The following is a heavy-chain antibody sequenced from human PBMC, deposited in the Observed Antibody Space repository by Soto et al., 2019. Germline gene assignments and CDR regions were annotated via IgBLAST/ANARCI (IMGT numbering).Heavy chain of an antibody. CDR2: ISAYNGNT. J-gene: IGHJ6*02. CDR3: GRDLFLVFGVVRPYYYYGMDV. CDR1: GYTFTSYG. V-gene: IGHV1-18*04. D-gene: IGHD3-3*01. Sequence: QVQLVQSGAEVKKPGASVKVSCKASGYTFTSYGISWVRQAPGQGLEWMGWISAYNGNTNYAQKLQGRVTMTTDTSTSTAYMELRSLRSDDTAVYYCGRDLFLVFGVVRPYYYYGMDVWGQGTTVTVSS.